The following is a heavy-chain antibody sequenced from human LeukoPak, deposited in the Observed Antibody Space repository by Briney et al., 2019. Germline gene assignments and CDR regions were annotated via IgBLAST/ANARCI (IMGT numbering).Heavy chain of an antibody. D-gene: IGHD2-21*02. CDR1: GGLFSGYY. CDR3: ARAYCGGDCYEGWFDP. V-gene: IGHV4-59*01. CDR2: IYYSGST. Sequence: SETLSLTCSVSGGLFSGYYWSWIRQSPGKGLEWIGYIYYSGSTNYNPSLKSRVTISVDTSKNQFSLKLSSVTAADTAVYYCARAYCGGDCYEGWFDPWGQGTLVTVSS. J-gene: IGHJ5*02.